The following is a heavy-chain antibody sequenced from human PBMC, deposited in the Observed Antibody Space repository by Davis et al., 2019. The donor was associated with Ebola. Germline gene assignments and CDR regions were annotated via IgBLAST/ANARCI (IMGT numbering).Heavy chain of an antibody. CDR1: GYTFTGYN. CDR2: IISNSGGT. D-gene: IGHD1-1*01. Sequence: ASVKVSCKASGYTFTGYNMHWVRQAPGQGLEWMGRIISNSGGTNYAQKFQGRVTMTRDTSISTAYMELSSLRSDDTAVYYCARGHNFGFEFWGQGALVTVYS. CDR3: ARGHNFGFEF. J-gene: IGHJ4*02. V-gene: IGHV1-2*06.